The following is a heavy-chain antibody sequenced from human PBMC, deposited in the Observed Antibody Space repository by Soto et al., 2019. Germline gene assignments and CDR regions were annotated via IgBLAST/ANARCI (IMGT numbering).Heavy chain of an antibody. V-gene: IGHV4-38-2*01. Sequence: SETRSLTCGVSGYSISSGCYWGCVRQPPGKGLEWIGSIYHSGSTYYNPSLKSRVTISVDTSKNQFSLKLSSVTAADTAVYYCARQDSSPPDAFDIWGQGTMVTVSS. J-gene: IGHJ3*02. CDR3: ARQDSSPPDAFDI. CDR2: IYHSGST. CDR1: GYSISSGCY. D-gene: IGHD6-13*01.